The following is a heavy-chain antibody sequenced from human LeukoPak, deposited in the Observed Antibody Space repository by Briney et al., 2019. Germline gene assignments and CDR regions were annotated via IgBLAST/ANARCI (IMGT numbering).Heavy chain of an antibody. CDR2: ISTYNGNT. CDR3: ARAVIAVAGTYYYYGMDV. Sequence: GASVKVSCKASGYTFTGYYMHWVRQAPGQGLEWMGWISTYNGNTNYAQKLQVRVTMTTDTSTSTAYMELRSLRSDDTAVYHCARAVIAVAGTYYYYGMDVWGQGTTVTVSS. CDR1: GYTFTGYY. V-gene: IGHV1-18*04. J-gene: IGHJ6*02. D-gene: IGHD6-19*01.